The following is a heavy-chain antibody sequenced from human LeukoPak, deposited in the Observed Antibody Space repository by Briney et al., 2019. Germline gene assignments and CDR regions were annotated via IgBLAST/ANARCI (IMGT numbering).Heavy chain of an antibody. CDR3: ARRSGWLQNQSSADQPNFDY. J-gene: IGHJ4*02. CDR1: GFTFNSYS. D-gene: IGHD5-24*01. V-gene: IGHV3-21*01. Sequence: GGSLRLSCAASGFTFNSYSMNWVRQAPGKGLEWVSPISSSSSYIYYTDSVKGRFTISRDNAKNSLYLHMNSLRAEDTAVYYCARRSGWLQNQSSADQPNFDYWGQGALVTVSS. CDR2: ISSSSSYI.